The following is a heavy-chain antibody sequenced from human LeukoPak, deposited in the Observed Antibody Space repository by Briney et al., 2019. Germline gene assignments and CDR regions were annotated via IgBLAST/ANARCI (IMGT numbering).Heavy chain of an antibody. CDR1: GFTFSSYS. Sequence: GGSLRLSCAASGFTFSSYSMNWVRQAPGKGLEWVSSITSSSRYIYYADSVKGRFTISRDNAKNSLYLQMNSLRAEDAAIYYCATSPGELEFDYWGQGTLVTVSS. V-gene: IGHV3-21*01. CDR3: ATSPGELEFDY. CDR2: ITSSSRYI. J-gene: IGHJ4*02. D-gene: IGHD1-1*01.